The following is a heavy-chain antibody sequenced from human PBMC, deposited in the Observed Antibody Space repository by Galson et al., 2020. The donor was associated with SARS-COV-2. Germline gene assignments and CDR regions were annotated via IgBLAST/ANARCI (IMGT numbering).Heavy chain of an antibody. J-gene: IGHJ4*03. CDR2: NTHSGST. V-gene: IGHV4-34*01. D-gene: IGHD3-22*01. Sequence: SKAPETLSLTFAVSGRSFSDYYWSWIRQSPGRGLEWIGENTHSGSTSYNPSLKSRVTISVDTAKNQLSLKMRPVTAADTAVYYCARGTLAITMIEVVMTAVSCYSDRWGQGTLVTVAS. CDR1: GRSFSDYY. CDR3: ARGTLAITMIEVVMTAVSCYSDR.